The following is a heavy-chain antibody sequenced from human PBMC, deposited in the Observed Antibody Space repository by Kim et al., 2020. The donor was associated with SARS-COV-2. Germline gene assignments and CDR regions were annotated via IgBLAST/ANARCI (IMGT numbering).Heavy chain of an antibody. V-gene: IGHV4-59*09. CDR2: T. D-gene: IGHD3-16*01. J-gene: IGHJ4*02. Sequence: TKYNPSLKSRVTSSVDTSKNQFSLKVTSVTAADTAIYYCARGTDYGFDYWGQGTLVTVSS. CDR3: ARGTDYGFDY.